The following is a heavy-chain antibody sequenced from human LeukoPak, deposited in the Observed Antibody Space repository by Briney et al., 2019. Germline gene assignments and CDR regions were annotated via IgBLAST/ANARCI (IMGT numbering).Heavy chain of an antibody. CDR2: ISGSGVMT. Sequence: GGSLRLSCAASGFTFSTYSMNWVRQAPGKGLEWVATISGSGVMTYYADSVRGRFTISRDNSKNTLFLQMNSLRPEDTTVYYCARGPDYDILADYFDYWGQGTLVTVSS. CDR3: ARGPDYDILADYFDY. J-gene: IGHJ4*02. CDR1: GFTFSTYS. D-gene: IGHD3-9*01. V-gene: IGHV3-23*01.